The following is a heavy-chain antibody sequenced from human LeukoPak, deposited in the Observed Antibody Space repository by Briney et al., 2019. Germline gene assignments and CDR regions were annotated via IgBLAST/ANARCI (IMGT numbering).Heavy chain of an antibody. J-gene: IGHJ4*02. CDR2: ISGSSSYI. D-gene: IGHD1-26*01. V-gene: IGHV3-21*01. CDR3: ARDRGRVGSPFDY. Sequence: PGGSLRLSCAASGFTFSSYSMNWVRQAPGKGLEWVSSISGSSSYIYYADSVKGRFTISRDNAKNSLYLQMNSLRAEDTAVYYCARDRGRVGSPFDYWGQGTLVTVSS. CDR1: GFTFSSYS.